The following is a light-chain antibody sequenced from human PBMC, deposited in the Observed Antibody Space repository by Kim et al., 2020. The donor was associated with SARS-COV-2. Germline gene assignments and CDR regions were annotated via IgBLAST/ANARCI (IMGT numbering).Light chain of an antibody. CDR1: SGHSSNA. Sequence: ASVKLTCTLGSGHSSNAITWHQHQPEKAPRYLMKVNSDGSHIKEDGISDRFSGASSGAERYLTISSLQSEDEADYYCQTWGTGIWVFGGGTKVTVL. CDR2: VNSDGSH. V-gene: IGLV4-69*01. J-gene: IGLJ3*02. CDR3: QTWGTGIWV.